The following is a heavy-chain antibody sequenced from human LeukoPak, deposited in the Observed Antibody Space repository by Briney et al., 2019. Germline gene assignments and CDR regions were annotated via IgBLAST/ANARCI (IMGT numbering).Heavy chain of an antibody. CDR3: ARTYGSGSYYNGWFDP. J-gene: IGHJ5*02. D-gene: IGHD3-10*01. CDR1: VYTFTGYY. V-gene: IGHV1-2*06. CDR2: INPNRGGT. Sequence: GASVKVSCKASVYTFTGYYMHRVRQAPGQGLGWMGRINPNRGGTNYAQKFQGRVTMIRDSSISTDYMELSRLRSDDTAVYYCARTYGSGSYYNGWFDPWGQGTLVTVSS.